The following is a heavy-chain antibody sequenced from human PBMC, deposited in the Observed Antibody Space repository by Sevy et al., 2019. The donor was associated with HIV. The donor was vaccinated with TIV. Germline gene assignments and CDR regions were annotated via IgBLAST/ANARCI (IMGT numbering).Heavy chain of an antibody. Sequence: ASVKVSCKASGYTFTGYYMHWVRQAPGQGLEWMGWINPNSGGTNYAQKFQGRVTMTRDTSSSTAYMELSRLRADDTAVYYCAREWDSSGWYVTFDYWGQGTLVTVSS. CDR3: AREWDSSGWYVTFDY. J-gene: IGHJ4*02. V-gene: IGHV1-2*02. CDR1: GYTFTGYY. CDR2: INPNSGGT. D-gene: IGHD6-19*01.